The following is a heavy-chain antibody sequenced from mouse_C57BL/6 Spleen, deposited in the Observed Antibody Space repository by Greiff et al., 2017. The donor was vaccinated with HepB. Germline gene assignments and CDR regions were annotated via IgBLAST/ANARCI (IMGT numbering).Heavy chain of an antibody. D-gene: IGHD1-1*01. CDR2: ISSGGDYI. CDR3: TRAFGYYGSSYAYYFDY. CDR1: GFTFSSYA. V-gene: IGHV5-9-1*02. J-gene: IGHJ2*01. Sequence: DVHLVESGEGLVKPGGSLKLSCAASGFTFSSYAMSWVRQTPEKRLEWVAYISSGGDYIYYADTVKGRFTISRDNARNTLYLQMSSLKSEDTAMYYCTRAFGYYGSSYAYYFDYWGQGTTLTVSS.